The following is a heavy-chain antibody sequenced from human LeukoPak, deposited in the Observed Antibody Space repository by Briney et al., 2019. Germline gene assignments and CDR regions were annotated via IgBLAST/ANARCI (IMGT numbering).Heavy chain of an antibody. CDR2: IIPISGTA. Sequence: ASVKVSCKAAGGTFSSSAFSWVRQAPGQGLEWMGGIIPISGTAYYAQKFQGRVTITADKSTSTVYMELSSLRSEDTAVYYCARMRFLEWSLFDYWGQGTLVTVSS. J-gene: IGHJ4*02. CDR1: GGTFSSSA. D-gene: IGHD3-3*01. V-gene: IGHV1-69*06. CDR3: ARMRFLEWSLFDY.